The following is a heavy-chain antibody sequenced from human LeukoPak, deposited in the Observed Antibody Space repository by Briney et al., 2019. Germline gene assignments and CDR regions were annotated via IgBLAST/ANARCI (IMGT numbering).Heavy chain of an antibody. V-gene: IGHV6-1*01. CDR2: TYYRSKWYY. Sequence: SQTLSLTCAISGDNVSNNNAAWNWIRQSPSRGLEWLGRTYYRSKWYYDYVGSVKSRITINPDTSKNQFSLHLNSVTPEDTALYYCARDHEYSVDYWGQGTLVTVSS. CDR3: ARDHEYSVDY. CDR1: GDNVSNNNAA. D-gene: IGHD4-11*01. J-gene: IGHJ4*02.